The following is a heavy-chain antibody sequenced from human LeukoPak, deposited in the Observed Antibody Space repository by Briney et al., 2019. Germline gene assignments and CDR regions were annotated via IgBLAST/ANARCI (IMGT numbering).Heavy chain of an antibody. CDR1: GFTFSSYA. J-gene: IGHJ4*02. Sequence: GGSLRLSCAASGFTFSSYAMHLVRQAPGKGLEYVSAISSNGGSTYYANSVKGRFTISRDNSKNTLYLQMGSLRAEDMAVYYCASSPLGMAVAGTFFDYWGQGTLVTVSS. V-gene: IGHV3-64*01. CDR2: ISSNGGST. CDR3: ASSPLGMAVAGTFFDY. D-gene: IGHD6-19*01.